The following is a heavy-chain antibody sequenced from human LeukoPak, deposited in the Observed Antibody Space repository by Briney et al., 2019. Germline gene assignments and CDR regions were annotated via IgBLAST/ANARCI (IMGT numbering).Heavy chain of an antibody. V-gene: IGHV1-2*02. CDR1: GYIFNCYY. CDR2: INPNNGDT. J-gene: IGHJ5*02. Sequence: ASVKVSCKASGYIFNCYYIHWVRQAPGQGREGMGWINPNNGDTKCAQKFKGRVTMTRDTSISTAYMELSSLRSDDTAFYYCARNGQLLSGGNWFDHWGQGALVTVSS. D-gene: IGHD2-2*01. CDR3: ARNGQLLSGGNWFDH.